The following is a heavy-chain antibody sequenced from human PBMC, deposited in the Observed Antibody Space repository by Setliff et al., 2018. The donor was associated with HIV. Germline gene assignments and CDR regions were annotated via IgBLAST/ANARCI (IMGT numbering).Heavy chain of an antibody. CDR1: GASIYSDSSF. CDR3: ARKEVIGPRRLYYYLDL. CDR2: ISYSGTT. V-gene: IGHV4-39*07. Sequence: SETLSLTCTASGASIYSDSSFWGWIRQSPGKGLEWIGTISYSGTTYYNPSLESRVSISIDTSQNQVSLDLDSVTAAGTAVYYCARKEVIGPRRLYYYLDLWGRGTLVTVSS. J-gene: IGHJ2*01. D-gene: IGHD6-6*01.